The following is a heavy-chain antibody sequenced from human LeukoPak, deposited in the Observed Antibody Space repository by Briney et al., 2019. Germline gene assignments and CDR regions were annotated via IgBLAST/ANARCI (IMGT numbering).Heavy chain of an antibody. J-gene: IGHJ4*02. Sequence: GGSLRLSCAASGFTFSDAWMSWVRQAPGKGLEWVSVIYSGGSTYYADSVKGRFTISRHNSKNTLYLQMNSLRAEDTAVYYCARLYGTFLEWSPYFDYWGQGTLVTVSS. CDR1: GFTFSDAW. CDR2: IYSGGST. CDR3: ARLYGTFLEWSPYFDY. D-gene: IGHD3-3*02. V-gene: IGHV3-53*04.